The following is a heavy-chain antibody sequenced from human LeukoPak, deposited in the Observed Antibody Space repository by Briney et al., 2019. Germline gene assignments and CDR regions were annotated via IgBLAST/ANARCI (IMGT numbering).Heavy chain of an antibody. CDR3: ARYPRSVSTPPYDY. Sequence: ASVKVSCKXSGYSFTAQYMHWLRQAPGQGLEWMGWINPNNGDTKYAQSFLGRVTMTRDTSTTTAYMELSSLRSDDTAVYFCARYPRSVSTPPYDYWGQGTLVTVSS. D-gene: IGHD5/OR15-5a*01. CDR1: GYSFTAQY. V-gene: IGHV1-2*02. CDR2: INPNNGDT. J-gene: IGHJ4*02.